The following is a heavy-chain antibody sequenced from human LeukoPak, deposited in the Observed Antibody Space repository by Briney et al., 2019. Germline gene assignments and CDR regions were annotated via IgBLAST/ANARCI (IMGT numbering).Heavy chain of an antibody. V-gene: IGHV3-23*01. CDR1: GFTLSSYA. J-gene: IGHJ4*02. CDR2: ISGSGGST. Sequence: GGSLRLSCAASGFTLSSYAMSWVRQAPGKGLEWVSAISGSGGSTYYADSVKGRFTISRDNSKNTLYLQMNSLRAEDTAVYYCAKDLDFWSGYPYFDYWGQGTLVTVSS. D-gene: IGHD3-3*01. CDR3: AKDLDFWSGYPYFDY.